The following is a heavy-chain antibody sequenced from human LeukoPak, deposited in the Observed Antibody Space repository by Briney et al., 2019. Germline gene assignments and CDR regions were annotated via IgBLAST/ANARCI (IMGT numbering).Heavy chain of an antibody. Sequence: GGCLRLSCAASGFTFSSYTMNWVRQAPGKGLEWVSYISSSSSTIYYADSVKGRFTISRDNAKNSLYLQMNSLRDEDTAVYYCARGPMYSSRFAGDYWGQGTLVTVSS. D-gene: IGHD6-19*01. CDR3: ARGPMYSSRFAGDY. CDR1: GFTFSSYT. J-gene: IGHJ4*02. V-gene: IGHV3-48*02. CDR2: ISSSSSTI.